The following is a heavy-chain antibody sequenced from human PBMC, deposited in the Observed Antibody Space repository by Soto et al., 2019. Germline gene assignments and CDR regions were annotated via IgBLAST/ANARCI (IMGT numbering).Heavy chain of an antibody. J-gene: IGHJ4*02. D-gene: IGHD6-13*01. CDR1: GYTFATYW. CDR2: IYPPDSDT. V-gene: IGHV5-51*01. CDR3: ARHRLYSSSWTTFDY. Sequence: GESLKISCKGSGYTFATYWIGWVRQMPGKGLEWMGIIYPPDSDTKYSPSFQGQVTISADKSISTAYLQWSSLTDSDTAVYYCARHRLYSSSWTTFDYWGQGTLVTV.